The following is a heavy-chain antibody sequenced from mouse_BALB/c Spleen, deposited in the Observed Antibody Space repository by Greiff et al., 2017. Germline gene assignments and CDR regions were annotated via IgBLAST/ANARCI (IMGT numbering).Heavy chain of an antibody. CDR3: ARHEESFRTTALYWYFDV. V-gene: IGHV1-62-2*01. D-gene: IGHD1-2*01. CDR1: GYTFTEYI. J-gene: IGHJ1*01. CDR2: FYPGSGSI. Sequence: VQVVESGAELVKPGASVKLSCKASGYTFTEYIIHWVKQRSGQGLEWIGWFYPGSGSIKYNEKFKDKATLTADKSSSTVYMELSRLTSEDSAVYFCARHEESFRTTALYWYFDVWGAGTTVTVSS.